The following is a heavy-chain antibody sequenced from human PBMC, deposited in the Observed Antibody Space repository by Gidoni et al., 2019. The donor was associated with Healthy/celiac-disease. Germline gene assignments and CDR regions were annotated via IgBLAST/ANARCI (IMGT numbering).Heavy chain of an antibody. V-gene: IGHV3-21*01. J-gene: IGHJ4*02. CDR1: GCPFSGYS. Sequence: EVQLVESGGGLVKPGGSLRLSCAASGCPFSGYSMSSVRQAPGKGLQWVSSISSSNNYIFYADSVKGRVTISRDNAKNSLYLQMNSLRAEDTAVYYCATPCTAVTTAYWGQGTLVTVSS. CDR2: ISSSNNYI. CDR3: ATPCTAVTTAY. D-gene: IGHD4-4*01.